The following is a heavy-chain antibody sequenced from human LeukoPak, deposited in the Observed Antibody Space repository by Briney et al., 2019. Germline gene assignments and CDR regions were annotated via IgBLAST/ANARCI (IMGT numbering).Heavy chain of an antibody. V-gene: IGHV3-21*01. CDR3: ARGQLGHYYYYGMDV. CDR1: GFTFSSYE. CDR2: ISSSSSYI. J-gene: IGHJ6*02. Sequence: GGSLRLSCAAFGFTFSSYEMNWIRQAPGKGLEWVSSISSSSSYIYYADSVKGRFTISRDNAKNSLYLQMNSLRAEDTAVYYCARGQLGHYYYYGMDVWGQGTTVTVSS. D-gene: IGHD6-6*01.